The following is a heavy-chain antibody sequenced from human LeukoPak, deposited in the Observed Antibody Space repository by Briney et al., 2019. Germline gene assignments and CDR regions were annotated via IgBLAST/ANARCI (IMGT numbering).Heavy chain of an antibody. CDR2: IYHSGST. Sequence: SETLSLTCAVSGGSISSLNWWSWVRPPPGKGLEWIGEIYHSGSTNYNPSLKSRVTISVDKSKNQFSLKLSSVTAADTAVYYCAREFYYDSSFSFDIWGQGTMVTVSS. CDR3: AREFYYDSSFSFDI. J-gene: IGHJ3*02. D-gene: IGHD3-22*01. V-gene: IGHV4-4*02. CDR1: GGSISSLNW.